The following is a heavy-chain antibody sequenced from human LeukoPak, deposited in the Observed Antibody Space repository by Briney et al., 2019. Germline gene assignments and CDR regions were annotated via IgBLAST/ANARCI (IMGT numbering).Heavy chain of an antibody. CDR1: GSYLSSYY. D-gene: IGHD2-2*01. J-gene: IGHJ6*03. Sequence: PSETLSLTCSVSGSYLSSYYWSWIRQPPGKGLEWIGEINHSGSTNYNPSLKSRVTISVDTSKNQFSLKLSSVTAADTAVYYCARGLGYCSSTSCLYYYYYMDVWGKGTTVTISS. CDR2: INHSGST. CDR3: ARGLGYCSSTSCLYYYYYMDV. V-gene: IGHV4-34*01.